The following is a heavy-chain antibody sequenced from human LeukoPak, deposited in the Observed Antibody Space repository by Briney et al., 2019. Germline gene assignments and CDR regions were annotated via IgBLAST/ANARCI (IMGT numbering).Heavy chain of an antibody. Sequence: PGGSLRLSCAASGFTFSSYAMHWVRQAPGKGLEYVSAISSNGGSTYYANSVKGRFTISRDNSKNTLYLQMGSLRAEDMAVYYCARKAPYGDCGHWGAFDIWGQGTMVTVSS. CDR3: ARKAPYGDCGHWGAFDI. D-gene: IGHD4-17*01. J-gene: IGHJ3*02. CDR2: ISSNGGST. CDR1: GFTFSSYA. V-gene: IGHV3-64*01.